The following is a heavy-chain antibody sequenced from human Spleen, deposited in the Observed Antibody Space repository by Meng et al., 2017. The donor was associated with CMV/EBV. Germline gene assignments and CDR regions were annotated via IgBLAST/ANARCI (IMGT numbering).Heavy chain of an antibody. D-gene: IGHD2-21*01. Sequence: GESLKISCAASGFSFSTYSMNWVRQAPGKGLEWVASISESSTYIYYADSVKGRFTISRDNAKNSLYLLMNSLRAEDTALYYCARDISVLDAFDIWGQGTMVTVSS. J-gene: IGHJ3*02. CDR3: ARDISVLDAFDI. V-gene: IGHV3-21*01. CDR1: GFSFSTYS. CDR2: ISESSTYI.